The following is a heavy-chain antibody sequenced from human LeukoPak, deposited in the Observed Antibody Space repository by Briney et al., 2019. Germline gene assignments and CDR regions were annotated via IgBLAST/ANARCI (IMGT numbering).Heavy chain of an antibody. D-gene: IGHD6-13*01. CDR1: GYTLTELS. CDR2: INPSGGST. V-gene: IGHV1-46*01. J-gene: IGHJ5*02. CDR3: ARLREIAAAGRRVGNWFDP. Sequence: ASVKVSCKVSGYTLTELSMHWVRQAPGQGLEWMGIINPSGGSTSYAQKFQGRVTMTRDTSTSTVYMELSSLRSEDTAVYYCARLREIAAAGRRVGNWFDPWGQGTLVTVSS.